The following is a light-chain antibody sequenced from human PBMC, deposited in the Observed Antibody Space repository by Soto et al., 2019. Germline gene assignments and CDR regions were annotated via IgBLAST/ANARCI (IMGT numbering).Light chain of an antibody. J-gene: IGKJ2*01. Sequence: DIVMTQSPDSLAVSLGERATINCKSSQSVLYSSNNKNYLAWYQQKPGHPPNLLIYFASTRESEIPDRFSGSGCGTDFNLTISSLQAEDVAVYYCQQYYSTPPYTFGQGTKLEIK. V-gene: IGKV4-1*01. CDR2: FAS. CDR1: QSVLYSSNNKNY. CDR3: QQYYSTPPYT.